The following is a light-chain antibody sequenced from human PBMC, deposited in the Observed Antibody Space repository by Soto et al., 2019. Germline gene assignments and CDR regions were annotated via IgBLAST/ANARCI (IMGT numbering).Light chain of an antibody. Sequence: EIVLTQSPGTLSLSPGERATLSCRASQSVSSNYLAWYRRKPGQAPSLLIYGASTRATGIPGRFSGSGSGTDFTLTIPRLEPEDFAVYFCQQYGSSPPTFGQGTKVEFK. CDR1: QSVSSNY. CDR3: QQYGSSPPT. V-gene: IGKV3-20*01. J-gene: IGKJ1*01. CDR2: GAS.